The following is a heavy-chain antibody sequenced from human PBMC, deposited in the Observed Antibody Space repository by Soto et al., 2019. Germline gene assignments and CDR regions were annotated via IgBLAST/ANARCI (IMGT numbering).Heavy chain of an antibody. D-gene: IGHD1-26*01. J-gene: IGHJ4*02. CDR1: GYTFTGYY. CDR3: ARCDGLARRCIGGASYYFDY. Sequence: ASVKVSCKASGYTFTGYYMHWVRQAPGQGLEWMGWINPNSGGTNYAQKFQGWVTMTRDTSINTAYMELSRLRSDDTAVYSGARCDGLARRCIGGASYYFDYWGQGTLVTVSS. CDR2: INPNSGGT. V-gene: IGHV1-2*04.